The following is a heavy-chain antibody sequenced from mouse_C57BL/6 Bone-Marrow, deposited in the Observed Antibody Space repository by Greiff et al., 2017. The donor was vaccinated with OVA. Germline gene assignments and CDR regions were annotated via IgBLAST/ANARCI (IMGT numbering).Heavy chain of an antibody. CDR3: ARDRGYGSSYVDY. D-gene: IGHD1-1*01. CDR1: GFTFSSYA. V-gene: IGHV5-4*01. J-gene: IGHJ2*01. Sequence: DVMLVESGGGLVKPGGSLKLSCAASGFTFSSYAMSWVRQTPEKRLEWVATISDGGSYTYYPDNVKGRFTISRDNAKNNLYLQMSHLKSEDTAMYYCARDRGYGSSYVDYWGQGTTLTVSS. CDR2: ISDGGSYT.